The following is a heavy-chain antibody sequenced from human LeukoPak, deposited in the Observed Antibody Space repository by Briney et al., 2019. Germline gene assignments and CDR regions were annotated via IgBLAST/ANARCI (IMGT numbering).Heavy chain of an antibody. Sequence: GGSLRLSCAASGFTFSSYGMHWVRQAPGKGLEWVAFIRYDGSNKYYADSVKGRFTISRDNSKNTLYLQMNSLRAEDTAVYYCAATYYDILTGYSSDYWGQGTLVTVSS. CDR3: AATYYDILTGYSSDY. J-gene: IGHJ4*02. D-gene: IGHD3-9*01. CDR2: IRYDGSNK. V-gene: IGHV3-30*02. CDR1: GFTFSSYG.